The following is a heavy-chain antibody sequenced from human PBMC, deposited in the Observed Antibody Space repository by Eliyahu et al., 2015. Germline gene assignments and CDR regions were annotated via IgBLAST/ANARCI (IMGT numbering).Heavy chain of an antibody. CDR2: IYYTGST. J-gene: IGHJ5*02. D-gene: IGHD4-11*01. CDR1: XXSIRXYY. V-gene: IGHV4-59*01. Sequence: QVQLQESGPGLVKPSETLSLTCTVSXXSIRXYYGXWIRQPPGKGLXWIGYIYYTGSTNYNPSLKSRVTISVDTSKNQFSLKLSSVTAADTAVYYCARDFSGDYSNYVGWFDPWGQGTLVTVSS. CDR3: ARDFSGDYSNYVGWFDP.